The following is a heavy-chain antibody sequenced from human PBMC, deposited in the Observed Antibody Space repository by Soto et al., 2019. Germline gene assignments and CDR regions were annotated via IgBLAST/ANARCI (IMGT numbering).Heavy chain of an antibody. CDR1: GFTFSSYA. CDR2: ISGSGGST. D-gene: IGHD3-22*01. V-gene: IGHV3-23*01. J-gene: IGHJ4*02. CDR3: AKQPQDYYDSSDINYFDY. Sequence: LRLSCAASGFTFSSYAMSWVRQAPGKGLEWVSAISGSGGSTYYADSVKGRFTISRDNSKNTLYLQMNSLRAEDTAVYYCAKQPQDYYDSSDINYFDYWGQGTLVTVSS.